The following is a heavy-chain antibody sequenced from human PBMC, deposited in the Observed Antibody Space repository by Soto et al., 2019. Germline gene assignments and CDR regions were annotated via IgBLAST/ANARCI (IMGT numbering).Heavy chain of an antibody. J-gene: IGHJ5*02. CDR1: GFTFTSSA. CDR2: IVVGSGNT. D-gene: IGHD2-2*01. V-gene: IGHV1-58*01. Sequence: SVKVSCKASGFTFTSSAVQWVRQARGQRLEWIGWIVVGSGNTNYAQKFQERVTVTRDMSTSTAYMELSSLRSEDTAVYYCAATDIVVVPAAMPGWFDPWGQGTLVTVSS. CDR3: AATDIVVVPAAMPGWFDP.